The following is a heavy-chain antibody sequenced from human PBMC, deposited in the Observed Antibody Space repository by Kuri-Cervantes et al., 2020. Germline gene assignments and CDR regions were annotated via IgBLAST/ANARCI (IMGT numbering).Heavy chain of an antibody. CDR3: ARDGVARYYDFWSGYYYRAGHDYYFDY. V-gene: IGHV1-2*02. CDR2: INPNSGGT. J-gene: IGHJ4*02. D-gene: IGHD3-3*01. Sequence: ASAKVSCRASGYTSTGYYINCLRHAPGQGLEWMVWINPNSGGTNYAQKFQGRVTMTRDTSISTAYNGLSRLRSDDTAVYYWARDGVARYYDFWSGYYYRAGHDYYFDYWGQGTLVTVSS. CDR1: GYTSTGYY.